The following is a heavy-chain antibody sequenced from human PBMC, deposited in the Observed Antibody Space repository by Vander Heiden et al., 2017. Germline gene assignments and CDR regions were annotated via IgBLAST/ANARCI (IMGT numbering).Heavy chain of an antibody. Sequence: GLVQPGRSLRLSCAASGFTFDDYAMHWVRQAPGKGLEWVSGISWNRGSIGYADSVKGRFTISRDNAKNSLYLQMNSLRAEDTALYYCAKGAYYDILTGSHDYWGQGTLVTVSS. CDR3: AKGAYYDILTGSHDY. V-gene: IGHV3-9*01. J-gene: IGHJ4*02. CDR1: GFTFDDYA. CDR2: ISWNRGSI. D-gene: IGHD3-9*01.